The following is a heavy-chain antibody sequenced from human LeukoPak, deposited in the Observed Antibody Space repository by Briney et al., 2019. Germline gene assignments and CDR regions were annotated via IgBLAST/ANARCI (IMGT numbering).Heavy chain of an antibody. CDR2: ISSNSRYI. V-gene: IGHV3-21*01. Sequence: GGSLRPSCAASGFTFSTYSMNWVRQAPGKGLEWVSSISSNSRYIYYADSVKGRFTISRDNARSSLFLQMNSLRAEDTAVYYCTKDPGHVLRSFDYSEYWGQGTRVTVSS. CDR3: TKDPGHVLRSFDYSEY. D-gene: IGHD3-9*01. CDR1: GFTFSTYS. J-gene: IGHJ4*02.